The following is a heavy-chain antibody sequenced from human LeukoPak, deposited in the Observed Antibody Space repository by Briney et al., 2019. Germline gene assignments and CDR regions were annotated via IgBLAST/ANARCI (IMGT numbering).Heavy chain of an antibody. D-gene: IGHD2-21*02. J-gene: IGHJ4*02. V-gene: IGHV3-23*01. CDR1: GFTFSSYA. CDR3: AKDQRYCGGDCLERYFDY. CDR2: ISGSGGST. Sequence: GGSLRPSCAASGFTFSSYAMSWVRQAPGKGLEWVSAISGSGGSTYYADSVKGRFTISRDNAKNSLYLQMNSLRADDTAVYYCAKDQRYCGGDCLERYFDYWGQGTLVTVSS.